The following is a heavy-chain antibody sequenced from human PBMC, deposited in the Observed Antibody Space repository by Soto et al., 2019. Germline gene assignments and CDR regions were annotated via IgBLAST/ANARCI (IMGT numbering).Heavy chain of an antibody. CDR1: GGTFSSYA. Sequence: QVQLVQSGAEVKKPGSSVKVSCKASGGTFSSYAISWVRQAPGQGLEWMGGIIPIFGTANYAQKFQGRVTITADESTSTAYMELSSLRAEDTAVYYCARDTSIAVAGPYDYGMDVWGQGTTVTVSS. CDR3: ARDTSIAVAGPYDYGMDV. CDR2: IIPIFGTA. V-gene: IGHV1-69*01. J-gene: IGHJ6*02. D-gene: IGHD6-19*01.